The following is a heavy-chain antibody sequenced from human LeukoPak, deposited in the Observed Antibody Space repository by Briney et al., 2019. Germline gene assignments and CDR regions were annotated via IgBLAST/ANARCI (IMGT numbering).Heavy chain of an antibody. V-gene: IGHV4-59*01. CDR3: ARGQTAAGEIWYFDY. Sequence: SETLSLTCTVSGGSINGYFWSWIRQPPGKGLEWLGHVYFSGSTKYNPSLESRVAISIDTSKKQSSLKLSSVTAADTAVYYCARGQTAAGEIWYFDYWGQGSLLTVAS. CDR1: GGSINGYF. D-gene: IGHD6-13*01. J-gene: IGHJ4*02. CDR2: VYFSGST.